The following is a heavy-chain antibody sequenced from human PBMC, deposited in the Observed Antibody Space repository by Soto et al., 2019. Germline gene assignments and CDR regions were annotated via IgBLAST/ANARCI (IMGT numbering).Heavy chain of an antibody. CDR2: IYYSGST. CDR1: GGSISSYY. D-gene: IGHD4-4*01. V-gene: IGHV4-59*08. CDR3: ARTPFPPQPKVKNYWYFAL. Sequence: SETLSLTCTVSGGSISSYYWSWIRQPPGKGLEWIGYIYYSGSTNYNPSLKSRVTISVDTSKNQFSLKLSSVTAADTAVDYCARTPFPPQPKVKNYWYFALWARGTLVTGSS. J-gene: IGHJ2*01.